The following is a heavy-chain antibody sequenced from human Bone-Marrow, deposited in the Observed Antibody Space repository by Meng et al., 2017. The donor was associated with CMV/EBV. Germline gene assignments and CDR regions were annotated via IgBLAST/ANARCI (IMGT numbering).Heavy chain of an antibody. CDR2: INHSGST. Sequence: SETLSLTCTVSGGSVSSGSYYWSWIRQPPGKGLEWIGEINHSGSTNYNPSLKSRVTISVDTSKNQFSLKLSSVTAADTAVYYCARVRGYSYGSGYVWGQGTLVTVSS. CDR3: ARVRGYSYGSGYV. D-gene: IGHD5-18*01. J-gene: IGHJ4*02. V-gene: IGHV4-39*07. CDR1: GGSVSSGSYY.